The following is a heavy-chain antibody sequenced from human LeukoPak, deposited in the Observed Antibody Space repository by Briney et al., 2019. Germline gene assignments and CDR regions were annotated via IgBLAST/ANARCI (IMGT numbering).Heavy chain of an antibody. CDR1: GFTFSSYN. Sequence: SGGSLRLSCEASGFTFSSYNMNWVRQAPGKGLEWISYISTSTTTIYYANSVKGRFTISRDNAKKSLYLQMNSLRVEDTGVYYCASWGEGALDNWGQGTLVTVSS. J-gene: IGHJ4*02. CDR3: ASWGEGALDN. CDR2: ISTSTTTI. D-gene: IGHD1-26*01. V-gene: IGHV3-48*01.